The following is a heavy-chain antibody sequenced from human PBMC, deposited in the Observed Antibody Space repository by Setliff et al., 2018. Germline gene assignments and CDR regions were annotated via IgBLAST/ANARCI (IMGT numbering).Heavy chain of an antibody. CDR2: IYYTGRA. CDR3: ARQYYNYIWGSSDYYYYMDV. Sequence: SETLSLTCTVSGGSISSYYWSWIRQPAGKGLECIGSIYYTGRAYYNPSLGSRVTISVDTSRNQFYLKVDSVTAADTAVYYCARQYYNYIWGSSDYYYYMDVWGKGTTVTVSS. J-gene: IGHJ6*03. CDR1: GGSISSYY. D-gene: IGHD3-16*01. V-gene: IGHV4-59*08.